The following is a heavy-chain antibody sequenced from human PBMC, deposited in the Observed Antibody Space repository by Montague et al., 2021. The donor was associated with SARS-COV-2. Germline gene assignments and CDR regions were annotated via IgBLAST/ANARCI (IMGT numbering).Heavy chain of an antibody. CDR1: GASITSNNCH. CDR3: ARLEGIAAAGTKFDY. V-gene: IGHV4-39*01. D-gene: IGHD6-13*01. Sequence: SETLSLTCTVSGASITSNNCHWGWIRQPPGKGLGWIGSIYYSGSTYYNPSLKSRVTISVDTSKNRFSLKVRSVTATDTAVYYCARLEGIAAAGTKFDYWGQGTLVTVSS. CDR2: IYYSGST. J-gene: IGHJ4*02.